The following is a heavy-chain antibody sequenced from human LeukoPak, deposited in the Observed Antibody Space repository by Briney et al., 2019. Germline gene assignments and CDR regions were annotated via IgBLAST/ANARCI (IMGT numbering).Heavy chain of an antibody. CDR1: GFTFSNYR. D-gene: IGHD3-16*01. CDR3: ARDLGGYFDY. J-gene: IGHJ4*02. Sequence: GGSLRLSCAASGFTFSNYRMNWVRQAPGKGLEWVANIKQDGSEKYYVDSVKGRFTISRDNAKNSLYLQMNSLRAEDTAVYYCARDLGGYFDYWGQGTLVTVSS. CDR2: IKQDGSEK. V-gene: IGHV3-7*01.